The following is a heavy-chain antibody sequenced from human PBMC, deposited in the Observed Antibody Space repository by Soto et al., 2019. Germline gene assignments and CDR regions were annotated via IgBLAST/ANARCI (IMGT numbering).Heavy chain of an antibody. CDR1: GFSFSGFR. D-gene: IGHD5-12*01. V-gene: IGHV3-74*01. Sequence: PGGSLRLSCAASGFSFSGFRMHWVRQAPGKGLVWVSRMFTDVSTTYYADSVKGRFTISRDNAKSTLYLQMNSLRDEDTAVYYCVRGNTGYGNFDSWGQGTLVTVSS. CDR2: MFTDVSTT. CDR3: VRGNTGYGNFDS. J-gene: IGHJ4*02.